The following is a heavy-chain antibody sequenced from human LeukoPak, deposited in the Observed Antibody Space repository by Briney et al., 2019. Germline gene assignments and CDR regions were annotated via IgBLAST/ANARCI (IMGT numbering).Heavy chain of an antibody. J-gene: IGHJ6*02. D-gene: IGHD2-15*01. CDR1: GGSIRSDDYY. V-gene: IGHV4-30-4*01. Sequence: PSETLSLTCTVSGGSIRSDDYYWSWIRQPPGKGLEWIGYIFHTGNTHYNPSLQSRVTFSVDTSKNQFSLKLSSVTAADTAVYFCATVVVVAATNYYYYATDVWGQGTTVTVSS. CDR3: ATVVVVAATNYYYYATDV. CDR2: IFHTGNT.